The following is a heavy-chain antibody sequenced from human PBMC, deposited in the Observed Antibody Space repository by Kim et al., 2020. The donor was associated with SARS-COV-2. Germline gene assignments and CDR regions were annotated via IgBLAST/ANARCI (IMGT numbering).Heavy chain of an antibody. D-gene: IGHD3-22*01. J-gene: IGHJ4*02. V-gene: IGHV3-23*01. Sequence: ADSVKGRLTISRDNSKNTLYLQMNSLRGEDTAVYYCAKADSSGYYGRFDYWGQGTLVTVSS. CDR3: AKADSSGYYGRFDY.